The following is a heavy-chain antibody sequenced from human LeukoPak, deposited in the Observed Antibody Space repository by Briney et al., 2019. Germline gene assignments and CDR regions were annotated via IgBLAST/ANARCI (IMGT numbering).Heavy chain of an antibody. J-gene: IGHJ3*02. CDR1: GGSFSGYY. CDR2: INHSGST. CDR3: ARPITIFGVVIPRNAFDI. Sequence: PSETLSLPCAVYGGSFSGYYWSWIRQPPGKGLEWIGEINHSGSTNYNPSLKSRVTISVDTSKNQFSLKLSSVTAADTAVYYCARPITIFGVVIPRNAFDIWGQGTVVTVSS. D-gene: IGHD3-3*01. V-gene: IGHV4-34*01.